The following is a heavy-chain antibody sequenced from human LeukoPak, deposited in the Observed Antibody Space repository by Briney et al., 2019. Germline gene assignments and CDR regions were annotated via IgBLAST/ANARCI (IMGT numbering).Heavy chain of an antibody. CDR2: IYYSGST. V-gene: IGHV4-59*08. CDR3: ARTPSGVAAAGTEYYFDY. D-gene: IGHD6-13*01. CDR1: GGSISSSY. J-gene: IGHJ4*02. Sequence: TSESLSLTCTVSGGSISSSYWSWIRQPPGKGLEWIGYIYYSGSTNYNPSLKSRVTISVDTSKNQFSLKLSSVTAADTAVYYCARTPSGVAAAGTEYYFDYWGQGTLVTVSS.